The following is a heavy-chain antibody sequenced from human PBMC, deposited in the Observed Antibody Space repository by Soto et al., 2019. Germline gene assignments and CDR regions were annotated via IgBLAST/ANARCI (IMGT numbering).Heavy chain of an antibody. V-gene: IGHV4-34*01. CDR2: INHGGST. Sequence: SETLSLTCAVYGGSFSGYYWNWIRQPPGKGLEWIGEINHGGSTNYSQSLKSRVTISADTSKNQFSLKLSSVTAADTAVYYCARRGDYFDSSGNAFDIWGQGTMVT. D-gene: IGHD3-22*01. CDR1: GGSFSGYY. CDR3: ARRGDYFDSSGNAFDI. J-gene: IGHJ3*02.